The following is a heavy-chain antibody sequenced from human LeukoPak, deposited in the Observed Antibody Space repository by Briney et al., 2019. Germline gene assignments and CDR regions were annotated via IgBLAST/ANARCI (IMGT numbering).Heavy chain of an antibody. CDR3: ARGLLESNNDY. J-gene: IGHJ4*02. Sequence: GASVKVSCKAAGGTISNYVISWVRQAPGQGLEWMGGIIPIFTTANYAQKFQGRVTITADESTSTAYMELSSLRSEDTAVYYCARGLLESNNDYWGQGTLVTVSS. CDR1: GGTISNYV. V-gene: IGHV1-69*13. D-gene: IGHD1-1*01. CDR2: IIPIFTTA.